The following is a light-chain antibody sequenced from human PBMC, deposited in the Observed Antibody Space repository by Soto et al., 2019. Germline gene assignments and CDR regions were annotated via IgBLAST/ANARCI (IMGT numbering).Light chain of an antibody. CDR1: QSVNSH. CDR3: QQYDNWPPFT. V-gene: IGKV3-15*01. J-gene: IGKJ3*01. Sequence: EIVMTQSPATLSVSPGERATLSCRASQSVNSHLAWYQQKPDQAPRLLIYGAYYRATGIPARFSGSGSGTDFTLTISSLQSEDFAVYYCQQYDNWPPFTFGPGTKVDIK. CDR2: GAY.